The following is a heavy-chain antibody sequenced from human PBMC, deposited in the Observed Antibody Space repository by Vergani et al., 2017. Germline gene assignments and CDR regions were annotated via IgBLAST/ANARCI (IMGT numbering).Heavy chain of an antibody. CDR2: INIGGRT. CDR1: GFTFSSYA. CDR3: ARGMTTETTDLDGFDI. Sequence: EVQLLESGGGLVQPGGSLRLSCAASGFTFSSYAMSWVRQAPGKGLEWVSTINIGGRTSYADSVKGRLTLTRDDSKNTLHLQMNSLRPEDTAVYYCARGMTTETTDLDGFDIGGQGTMVSVSS. V-gene: IGHV3-23*05. J-gene: IGHJ3*02. D-gene: IGHD4-17*01.